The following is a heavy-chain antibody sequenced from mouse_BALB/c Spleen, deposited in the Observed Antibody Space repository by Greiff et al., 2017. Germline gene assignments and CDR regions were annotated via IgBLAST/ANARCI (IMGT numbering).Heavy chain of an antibody. CDR3: ARSYYRYDGYYFDY. CDR2: ISSGSSTI. Sequence: EVHLVESGGGLVQPGGSRKLSCAASGFTFSSFGMHWVRQAPEKGLEWVAYISSGSSTIYYADTVKGRFTISRDNPKNTLFLQMTSLRSEDTAMYYCARSYYRYDGYYFDYWGQGTTLTVSS. V-gene: IGHV5-17*02. J-gene: IGHJ2*01. D-gene: IGHD2-14*01. CDR1: GFTFSSFG.